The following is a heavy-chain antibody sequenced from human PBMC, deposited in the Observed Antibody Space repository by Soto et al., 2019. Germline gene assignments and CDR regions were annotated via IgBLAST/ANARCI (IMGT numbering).Heavy chain of an antibody. CDR2: ISYDGSNK. Sequence: LRLSCAASGFTFSSYAMHWVRQAPGKGLEWVAVISYDGSNKYYADSVKGRFTISRDNSKNTLYLQMNSLRAEDTAVYYCARFHPDSYWGQGTLVTVSS. V-gene: IGHV3-30-3*01. CDR1: GFTFSSYA. CDR3: ARFHPDSY. J-gene: IGHJ4*02.